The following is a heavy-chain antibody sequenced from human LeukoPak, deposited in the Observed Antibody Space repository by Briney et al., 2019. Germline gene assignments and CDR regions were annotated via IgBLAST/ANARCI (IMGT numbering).Heavy chain of an antibody. D-gene: IGHD3-3*01. Sequence: GGSLRLSCAASGFTFSSYWMSWVRQAPGKGLEWVANIKQDGSEKYYVDSVKGRFTISRDNAKNSLYLQMNSLRAEDTAVYYCARELGYDFWSGYSIDYRGQGTLVTVSS. V-gene: IGHV3-7*01. J-gene: IGHJ4*02. CDR1: GFTFSSYW. CDR3: ARELGYDFWSGYSIDY. CDR2: IKQDGSEK.